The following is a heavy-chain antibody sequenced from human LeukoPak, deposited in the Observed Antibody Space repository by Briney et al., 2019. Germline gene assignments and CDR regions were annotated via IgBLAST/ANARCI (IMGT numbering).Heavy chain of an antibody. CDR1: GFTFSDYY. J-gene: IGHJ6*03. V-gene: IGHV3-11*04. D-gene: IGHD4-11*01. Sequence: EGSLRLSCAASGFTFSDYYMSWIRQAPGKGLEWVSYISSSGSTIYYADSVKGRFTISRDNAKNSLYLQMNSLRAEDTAVYYCARDPMTTEGYYYYYMDVWGKGTTVTVSS. CDR3: ARDPMTTEGYYYYYMDV. CDR2: ISSSGSTI.